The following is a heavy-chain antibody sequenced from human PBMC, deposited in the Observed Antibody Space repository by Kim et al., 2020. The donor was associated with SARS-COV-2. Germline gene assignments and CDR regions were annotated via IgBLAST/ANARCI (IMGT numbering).Heavy chain of an antibody. J-gene: IGHJ4*02. V-gene: IGHV3-23*01. Sequence: ADPVKVRFTISRDNSKTTLYLQLNSRRAEDTAVYYCALVASKLRFLNFEYWGQGTLVTVSP. D-gene: IGHD3-3*01. CDR3: ALVASKLRFLNFEY.